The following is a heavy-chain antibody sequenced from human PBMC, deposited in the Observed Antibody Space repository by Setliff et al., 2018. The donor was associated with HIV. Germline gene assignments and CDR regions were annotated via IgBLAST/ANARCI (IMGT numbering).Heavy chain of an antibody. CDR1: GGTFSSYA. D-gene: IGHD3-3*01. Sequence: GASVKVSCKASGGTFSSYAISWVRQAPGQGLEWMGGIIPIFGTANYAQKFQDRVTITTDESTSTAYMELGSLRSEDTAVYYCARVRYNNFWSGPSWFDPWGQGTLVTVSS. J-gene: IGHJ5*02. CDR3: ARVRYNNFWSGPSWFDP. V-gene: IGHV1-69*05. CDR2: IIPIFGTA.